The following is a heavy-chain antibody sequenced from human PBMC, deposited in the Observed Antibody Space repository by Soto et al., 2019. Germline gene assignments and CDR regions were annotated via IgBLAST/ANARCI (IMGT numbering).Heavy chain of an antibody. Sequence: QVHLVQSGAEVKKPGASVKVSCNASGYTFTSYGITWVRQAPGQGLEWMGWISAHNGNTDYAQKLQGRVIVTRDTSTSTAYMQLRSLISDDTAVYYCARGRYGDYWGHGALVTVSS. D-gene: IGHD1-1*01. V-gene: IGHV1-18*01. CDR2: ISAHNGNT. J-gene: IGHJ4*01. CDR1: GYTFTSYG. CDR3: ARGRYGDY.